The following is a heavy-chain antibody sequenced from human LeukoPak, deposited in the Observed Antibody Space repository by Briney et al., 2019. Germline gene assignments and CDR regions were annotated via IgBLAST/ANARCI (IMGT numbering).Heavy chain of an antibody. Sequence: GASVTVSCTASGGTFSSYAISWVRQAPGQGLEWMGGIIPIFGTANYAQKFQGRVTITADESTSTAYMELSSLRSEDTAVYYCASDRKRYYDYVWGSYVDWGQGTLVTVSS. D-gene: IGHD3-16*01. V-gene: IGHV1-69*13. CDR2: IIPIFGTA. CDR1: GGTFSSYA. CDR3: ASDRKRYYDYVWGSYVD. J-gene: IGHJ4*02.